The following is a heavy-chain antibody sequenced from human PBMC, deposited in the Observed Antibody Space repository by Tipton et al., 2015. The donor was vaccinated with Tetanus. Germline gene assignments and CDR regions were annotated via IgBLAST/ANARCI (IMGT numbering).Heavy chain of an antibody. CDR3: ARGVTGATAWFDP. Sequence: QVQLVQSGAEVKKPGASVKLSCKASGFTFTSFAIQWVRQAPGQRLEWLGWINAGNGNIKYSQKFQGRVTITRDTSASTAYMELSSLRSEDTAVYYCARGVTGATAWFDPWGQGTLVTVSS. CDR1: GFTFTSFA. V-gene: IGHV1-3*01. D-gene: IGHD1-7*01. J-gene: IGHJ5*02. CDR2: INAGNGNI.